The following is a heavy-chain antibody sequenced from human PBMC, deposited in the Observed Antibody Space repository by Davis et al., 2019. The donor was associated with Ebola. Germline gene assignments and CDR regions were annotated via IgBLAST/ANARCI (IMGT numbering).Heavy chain of an antibody. CDR1: GFTFSDFY. CDR2: INGDGSST. V-gene: IGHV3-74*01. J-gene: IGHJ5*02. Sequence: GESLKISCAASGFTFSDFYIHWVRQAPGKGLVWVSRINGDGSSTDYADSVKGRFTISRDNAKNTVYLQMNSLRAEDTAVYFCARGAAGSGVYFDPWGQGTLVTVSS. D-gene: IGHD2-15*01. CDR3: ARGAAGSGVYFDP.